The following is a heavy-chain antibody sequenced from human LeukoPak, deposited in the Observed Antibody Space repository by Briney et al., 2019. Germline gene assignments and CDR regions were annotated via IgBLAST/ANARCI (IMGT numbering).Heavy chain of an antibody. CDR3: MGSAVPGRGD. Sequence: SETLSLTCTVSGGSISSYYWSWIRQPPGKGLEWIGYIYYSGSTNYNPSLKSRVTISVDTSKNQFSLKLSSVTAADTAVYYCMGSAVPGRGDWGQGTLVTVSS. CDR2: IYYSGST. D-gene: IGHD6-19*01. CDR1: GGSISSYY. V-gene: IGHV4-59*01. J-gene: IGHJ4*02.